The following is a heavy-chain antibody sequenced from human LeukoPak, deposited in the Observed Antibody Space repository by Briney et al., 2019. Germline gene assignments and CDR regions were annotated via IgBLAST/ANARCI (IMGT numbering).Heavy chain of an antibody. Sequence: GGSLRLSCAASGFTFSSYEMNWVRQAPGKGLEWVSYISSSGSTIYYADSVKGRFTISRDNAKNSLYLQMNSLRAEDMAVYYCARDYPYSSGWYQDLYYYYYGMDVWGQGTTVTVSS. CDR2: ISSSGSTI. CDR1: GFTFSSYE. D-gene: IGHD6-19*01. V-gene: IGHV3-48*03. CDR3: ARDYPYSSGWYQDLYYYYYGMDV. J-gene: IGHJ6*02.